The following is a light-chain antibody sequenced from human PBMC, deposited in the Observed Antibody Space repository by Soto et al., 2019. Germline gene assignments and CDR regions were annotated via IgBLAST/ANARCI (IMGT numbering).Light chain of an antibody. J-gene: IGLJ2*01. CDR2: DVS. Sequence: QSALTQPASVSGSPGQSITNSCTGTSSDVGGYNYVSWYQQHPGKAPKLMIYDVSNRPSGVSNRFSGSKSGNTASLTISGLQAEDEADYYCSSYTSSSTLGYVVFGGGTKLTVL. V-gene: IGLV2-14*01. CDR3: SSYTSSSTLGYVV. CDR1: SSDVGGYNY.